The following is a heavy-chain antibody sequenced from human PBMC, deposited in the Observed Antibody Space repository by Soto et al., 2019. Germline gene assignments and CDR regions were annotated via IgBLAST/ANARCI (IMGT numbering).Heavy chain of an antibody. CDR2: IYYNGNT. J-gene: IGHJ5*02. CDR1: GGSISSGGYY. Sequence: SETLSLTCTVSGGSISSGGYYWSWTRQHPGRGLEWVGYIYYNGNTYYNPSLKSRVTVSVDTSKNQCSLNVRSVTAADTAVYYCARCCLVVIPGPGFDPWGQGTLVTVSS. D-gene: IGHD2-15*01. V-gene: IGHV4-31*02. CDR3: ARCCLVVIPGPGFDP.